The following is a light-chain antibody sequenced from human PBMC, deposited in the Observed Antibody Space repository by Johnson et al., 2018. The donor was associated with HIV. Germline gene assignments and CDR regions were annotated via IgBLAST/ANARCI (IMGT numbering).Light chain of an antibody. V-gene: IGLV1-51*02. Sequence: QSVLTQPPSVSAAPGQKVTISCSGSSSNIGNNYVSWYQQLPGTAPKLLIYENNKRPSGIPDRFSGSKSGTSATLGITGLQTGDEADYYCGTWDSSLREVFGTGTKVTGL. CDR3: GTWDSSLREV. CDR2: ENN. CDR1: SSNIGNNY. J-gene: IGLJ1*01.